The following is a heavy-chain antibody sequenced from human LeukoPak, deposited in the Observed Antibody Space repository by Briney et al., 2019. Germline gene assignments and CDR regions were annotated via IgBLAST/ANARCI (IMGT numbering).Heavy chain of an antibody. CDR1: GYTFTSYY. V-gene: IGHV1-46*01. Sequence: EASVKVSCKASGYTFTSYYMHWVRQAPGQGLEWMGIINPSGGSTSYAQKFQGRVTMTRDTSTSTVYMELSSLRSGDTAVYYCASGITIFGVVKYWGQGTLVTVSS. CDR3: ASGITIFGVVKY. J-gene: IGHJ4*02. D-gene: IGHD3-3*01. CDR2: INPSGGST.